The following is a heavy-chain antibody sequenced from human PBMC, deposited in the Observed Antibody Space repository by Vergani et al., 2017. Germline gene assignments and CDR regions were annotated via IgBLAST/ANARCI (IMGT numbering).Heavy chain of an antibody. J-gene: IGHJ6*03. Sequence: QLQLQESGSGLVKPSQTLSLTCAVSGDSITNGGFAWNWIRQPPGKGPEWIGYIFPSGNSDYNPSLKNRVSISLDKSKNQFSLWVNSVTAADTAVYFCARAALRALVGYYYYMDVWGKGKTVGVSS. CDR3: ARAALRALVGYYYYMDV. V-gene: IGHV4-30-2*01. CDR2: IFPSGNS. CDR1: GDSITNGGFA.